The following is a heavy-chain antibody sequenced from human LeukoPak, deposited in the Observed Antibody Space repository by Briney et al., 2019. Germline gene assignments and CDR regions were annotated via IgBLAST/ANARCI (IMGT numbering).Heavy chain of an antibody. CDR1: GFTFSNFD. CDR2: IGSAGET. D-gene: IGHD4-23*01. CDR3: ARNYGGNLKPYDY. J-gene: IGHJ4*02. V-gene: IGHV3-13*01. Sequence: GGSLRLSCAASGFTFSNFDIHWVRQTPGKGLEWVSRIGSAGETEYLDSVRGRFSISRDNAENSLYLQMNSLRAEDTAVYYCARNYGGNLKPYDYWGQGTLVTVSS.